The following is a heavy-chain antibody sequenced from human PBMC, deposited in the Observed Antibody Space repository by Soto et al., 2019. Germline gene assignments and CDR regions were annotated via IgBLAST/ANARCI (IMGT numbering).Heavy chain of an antibody. CDR1: GFTFSSYS. V-gene: IGHV3-21*01. CDR3: ARGYGSGSYYNYDWYFDL. CDR2: ISSSSSYI. Sequence: EVQLVESGGGLVKPGGSLRLSCAASGFTFSSYSMNWVRQAPGKGLEWVSSISSSSSYIYYADSVKGRFTISIDNAKNSLYLQMNSLRAEDTAVYYCARGYGSGSYYNYDWYFDLWGRGTLVTVSS. J-gene: IGHJ2*01. D-gene: IGHD3-10*01.